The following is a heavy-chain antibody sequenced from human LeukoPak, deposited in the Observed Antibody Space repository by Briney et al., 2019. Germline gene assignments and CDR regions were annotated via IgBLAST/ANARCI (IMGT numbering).Heavy chain of an antibody. D-gene: IGHD2-2*02. Sequence: GASVKVSCKASGYTFTIYYMHWVRQAPGQGLEWMGWINPKSGATTYAQRFQGRVTMTRDTSISTAYMELSGLTSDDTGVYYCARNPPYCTSTDCYNDYWGQGTLVTASS. CDR3: ARNPPYCTSTDCYNDY. J-gene: IGHJ4*02. V-gene: IGHV1-2*02. CDR1: GYTFTIYY. CDR2: INPKSGAT.